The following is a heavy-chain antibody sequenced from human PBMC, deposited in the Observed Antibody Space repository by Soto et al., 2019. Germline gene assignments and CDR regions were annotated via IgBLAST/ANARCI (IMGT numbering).Heavy chain of an antibody. CDR1: GFTFDDYA. J-gene: IGHJ2*01. D-gene: IGHD3-10*01. CDR2: ISWNSGSI. Sequence: DVQLVESGGGLVQPGRSLRLSCAASGFTFDDYAMHWVRQAPGKGLEWVSGISWNSGSIGYADSVKGRFTISRDNAKNSLYLQMNSLRAEDTALYYCAKVFSYGTGAWYFDLWGRGTLVTVSS. V-gene: IGHV3-9*01. CDR3: AKVFSYGTGAWYFDL.